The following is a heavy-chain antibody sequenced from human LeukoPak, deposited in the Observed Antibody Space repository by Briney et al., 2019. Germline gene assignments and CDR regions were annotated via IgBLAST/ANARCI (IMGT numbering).Heavy chain of an antibody. CDR3: ARERGIFGVVIPFDY. V-gene: IGHV3-33*01. CDR2: IWYDGSNK. CDR1: GFTFSSYG. D-gene: IGHD3-3*01. Sequence: GGSLRLSCAASGFTFSSYGMHWVRQAPGKGLEWVALIWYDGSNKYYADSVKGRFTISRDNSKNTLYLQMNSLRAEDTAVYYCARERGIFGVVIPFDYWGQGTLVTVSS. J-gene: IGHJ4*02.